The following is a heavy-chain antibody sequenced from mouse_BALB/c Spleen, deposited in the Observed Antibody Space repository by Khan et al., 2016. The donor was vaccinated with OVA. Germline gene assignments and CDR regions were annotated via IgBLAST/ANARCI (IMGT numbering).Heavy chain of an antibody. CDR1: GYSITRDYA. Sequence: EVQLQESGPGLVKPSQSLSLTCTVTGYSITRDYAWNWIRQFPGNKLEWMGYISNSGSTSYNPSLKSRIFITRDTSKNQFFLQLNSVTTEDTATYYCASELGRYYAMDYWGQGTSVTVSS. CDR2: ISNSGST. J-gene: IGHJ4*01. V-gene: IGHV3-2*02. D-gene: IGHD4-1*01. CDR3: ASELGRYYAMDY.